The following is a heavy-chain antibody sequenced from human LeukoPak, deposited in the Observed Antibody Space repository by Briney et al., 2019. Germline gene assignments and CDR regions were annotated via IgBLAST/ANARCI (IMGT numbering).Heavy chain of an antibody. V-gene: IGHV4-34*01. Sequence: SETLSLTCAVYGGSFSGYYWSWIRQPPGKGLEWIGEINHSGSTNYNPSLKSRVTISVDTSKNQFSPKLSSVTAADTAVYYCARGARMATYDYWGQGTLVTVSS. CDR3: ARGARMATYDY. D-gene: IGHD5-12*01. J-gene: IGHJ4*02. CDR2: INHSGST. CDR1: GGSFSGYY.